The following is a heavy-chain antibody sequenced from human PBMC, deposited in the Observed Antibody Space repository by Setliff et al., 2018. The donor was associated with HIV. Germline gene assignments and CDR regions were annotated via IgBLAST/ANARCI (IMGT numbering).Heavy chain of an antibody. CDR3: TRSTTAD. Sequence: ASVKVSCKASGYTFTDYYIHWVRQAPGQGLEWIGWIYPNTGGTNYAQKFQGRVTMTRDTSISTAYMELSRLTSYDTAIYYCTRSTTADWGQGTMVNVSP. CDR2: IYPNTGGT. CDR1: GYTFTDYY. J-gene: IGHJ4*02. V-gene: IGHV1-2*02. D-gene: IGHD4-17*01.